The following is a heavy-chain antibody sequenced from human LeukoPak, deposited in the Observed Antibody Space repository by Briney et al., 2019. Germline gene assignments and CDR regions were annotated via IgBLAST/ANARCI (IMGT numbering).Heavy chain of an antibody. D-gene: IGHD2-2*01. V-gene: IGHV3-48*03. Sequence: PGGSLRLSCAASGFTFSSYEMHWVRQAPGKGLEWVSYISSSGSTIYYADSVKGRFTISRDNSKNTLYLQMNSLRAEDTAVYYCAKGVVVAPDVTPFDYWGQGTLVTVSS. CDR1: GFTFSSYE. J-gene: IGHJ4*02. CDR2: ISSSGSTI. CDR3: AKGVVVAPDVTPFDY.